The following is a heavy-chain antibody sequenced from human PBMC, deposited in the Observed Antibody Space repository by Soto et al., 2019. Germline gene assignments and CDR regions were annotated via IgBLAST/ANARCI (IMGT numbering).Heavy chain of an antibody. CDR1: GFTFSSYA. V-gene: IGHV3-30-3*01. CDR3: ARGPHQYYYDSSGYYPHDY. Sequence: QVQLVESGGGVVQPGRSLRLSCAASGFTFSSYAMHWVRQAPGKGLAWVAVISYDGSNKYYADSVKGRFTISRDNSKNTLYLQMNSLRAEDTAVYYCARGPHQYYYDSSGYYPHDYWGQGTLVTVSS. CDR2: ISYDGSNK. D-gene: IGHD3-22*01. J-gene: IGHJ4*02.